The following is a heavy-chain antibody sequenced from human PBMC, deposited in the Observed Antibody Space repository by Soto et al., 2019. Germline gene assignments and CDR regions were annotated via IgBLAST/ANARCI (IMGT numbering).Heavy chain of an antibody. Sequence: PGGSLRLSCAASGFTFSSYDMQWVRQVTGKGLEWVSSIGKAGDTYYADSVKGRFTISRENAKNSLYLQMSSLRAGDTAVYYCVRDPAGHGMDVWGQGTTVTVSS. CDR2: IGKAGDT. V-gene: IGHV3-13*01. J-gene: IGHJ6*02. CDR1: GFTFSSYD. CDR3: VRDPAGHGMDV. D-gene: IGHD3-10*01.